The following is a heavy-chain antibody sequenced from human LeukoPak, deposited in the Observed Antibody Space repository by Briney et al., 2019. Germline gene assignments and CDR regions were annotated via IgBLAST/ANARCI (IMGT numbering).Heavy chain of an antibody. V-gene: IGHV5-51*01. Sequence: GESLKISCKGSGYSFTSYWIGWVRQMPGKGLEWMGIIYHGDSDTRYSPSFQGQVTISADKSISTAYLQWSSLKASDTAMYYCAIANDFWSGYYHYWGQGTLVTVSS. CDR2: IYHGDSDT. CDR3: AIANDFWSGYYHY. D-gene: IGHD3-3*01. CDR1: GYSFTSYW. J-gene: IGHJ4*02.